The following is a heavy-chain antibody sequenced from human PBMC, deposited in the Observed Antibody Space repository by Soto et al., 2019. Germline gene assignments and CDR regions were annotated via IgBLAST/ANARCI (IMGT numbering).Heavy chain of an antibody. V-gene: IGHV2-5*02. CDR3: AHSDFEWLEAFHY. CDR1: GFSLSSTGVG. CDR2: IYWDDEK. Sequence: QITLQESGPMLVKPSQTLTLTCTFSGFSLSSTGVGVGWFRQPPGKALEWLAIIYWDDEKRYSPSLRSRLTITKDTSNDQVVLTETNMDPLDTARYYCAHSDFEWLEAFHYWGQGALVTVSS. J-gene: IGHJ4*02. D-gene: IGHD3-9*01.